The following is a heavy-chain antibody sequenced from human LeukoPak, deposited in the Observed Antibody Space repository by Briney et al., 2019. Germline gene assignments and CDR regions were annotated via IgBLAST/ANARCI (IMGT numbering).Heavy chain of an antibody. CDR3: ARDIDGSLDF. V-gene: IGHV3-7*01. J-gene: IGHJ4*02. CDR1: GFTITNSW. Sequence: GGSLRLSCAASGFTITNSWMAWVRQAPGKELEWVANIKQDGSTKHYADSLKGRFTISRDNPKNSLYLQMNSLRADDTAVYYCARDIDGSLDFWGQGILVTVAS. CDR2: IKQDGSTK. D-gene: IGHD1-26*01.